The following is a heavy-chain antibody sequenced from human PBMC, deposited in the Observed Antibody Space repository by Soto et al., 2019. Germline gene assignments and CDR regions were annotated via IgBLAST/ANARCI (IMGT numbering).Heavy chain of an antibody. V-gene: IGHV4-4*07. CDR2: IHAGGSF. Sequence: QAQLQVSGPGLVKPAETLSLICNVSGGPITDSYWSWIRQSPGKGLEWIGRIHAGGSFNYNPSLRRRPAISVDTSKSQVSLRLTSVTAADTAVYFCARENTSEMTRGWFAPWGQGTLVTVSS. CDR1: GGPITDSY. D-gene: IGHD3-10*01. J-gene: IGHJ5*02. CDR3: ARENTSEMTRGWFAP.